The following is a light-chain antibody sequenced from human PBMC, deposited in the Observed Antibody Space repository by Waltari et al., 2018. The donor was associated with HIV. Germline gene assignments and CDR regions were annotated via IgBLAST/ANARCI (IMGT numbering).Light chain of an antibody. CDR3: QHYNPYQWT. J-gene: IGKJ1*01. CDR1: QSIKTW. Sequence: EIQMTQSPSTLSAFVGDRVTITCRASQSIKTWLAWYQQKPGKAPKLLIYKASTLEIGVPSRFSGSGSGTEFTLTISSLQPDDFATYYCQHYNPYQWTFGQGTKVEIK. CDR2: KAS. V-gene: IGKV1-5*03.